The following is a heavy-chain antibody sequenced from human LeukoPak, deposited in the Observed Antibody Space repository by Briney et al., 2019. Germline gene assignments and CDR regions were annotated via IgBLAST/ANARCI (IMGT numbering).Heavy chain of an antibody. V-gene: IGHV3-21*01. Sequence: PGGSLRLSCAASGFTFSTYTMHWVRQAPAKGLEWVSSISSNSSYIYYTDSVKRRFTVSRDNAKNSLYLQMNSWRAEDTAVYYCARSYDYVWGNYRYDFDYWGQGTLVTVSS. CDR2: ISSNSSYI. CDR3: ARSYDYVWGNYRYDFDY. CDR1: GFTFSTYT. J-gene: IGHJ4*02. D-gene: IGHD3-16*02.